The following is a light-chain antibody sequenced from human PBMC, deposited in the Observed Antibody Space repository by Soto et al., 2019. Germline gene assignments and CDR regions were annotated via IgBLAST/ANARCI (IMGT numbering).Light chain of an antibody. CDR2: EVS. CDR1: SSDVGGYNY. J-gene: IGLJ1*01. Sequence: SVLTQPPSASGSPGQSVTISCTGTSSDVGGYNYVSWYQQHPGKAPKLMIYEVSKRPSGVPDRFSGSKSGNTASLTVSGLQAEDEADYYCSSYAGSHMGVVFGTGTKVTV. CDR3: SSYAGSHMGVV. V-gene: IGLV2-8*01.